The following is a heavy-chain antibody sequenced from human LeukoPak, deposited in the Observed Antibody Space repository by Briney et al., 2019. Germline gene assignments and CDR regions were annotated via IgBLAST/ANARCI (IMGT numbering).Heavy chain of an antibody. CDR2: IYAGDSDT. Sequence: GESLQISCNGSGFHFTSYWIGWVRPVPGKGLEWMGIIYAGDSDTRYSPSFQGQVTSSADKSISTAYLQWSSLKASDTAMYYCARHATGGSGSYGDYWGQGTLVTVSS. V-gene: IGHV5-51*01. CDR1: GFHFTSYW. J-gene: IGHJ4*02. D-gene: IGHD3-10*01. CDR3: ARHATGGSGSYGDY.